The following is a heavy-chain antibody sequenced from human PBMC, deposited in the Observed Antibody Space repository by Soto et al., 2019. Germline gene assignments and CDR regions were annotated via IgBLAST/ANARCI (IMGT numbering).Heavy chain of an antibody. CDR1: GYDFSSYG. J-gene: IGHJ4*02. Sequence: QVQLVQSGAEVKKPGASVKVSCKASGYDFSSYGISWVRQAPGQGLEWMGWISASNGNRDYAQQFQGRVTMTSDTPSTTANVNQRSLRSDDTAVYFCVRAPQQNDNGAKGPLVNFSS. CDR3: VRAPQQNDN. CDR2: ISASNGNR. D-gene: IGHD2-2*01. V-gene: IGHV1-18*04.